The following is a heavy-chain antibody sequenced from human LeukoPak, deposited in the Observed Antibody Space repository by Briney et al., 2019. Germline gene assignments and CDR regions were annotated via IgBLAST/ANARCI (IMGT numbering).Heavy chain of an antibody. CDR3: ARDFRATSGRAIIDY. V-gene: IGHV3-33*01. CDR1: GFTFSSCG. D-gene: IGHD1-26*01. Sequence: PGGSLRLSCSASGFTFSSCGMHWVRRAPGKGLEWVAFIWYDGSNKFYTDSVKGRFTISRDNAKDTLYLQMNSLRAEDTAVYYCARDFRATSGRAIIDYWGQGSLVTVSS. CDR2: IWYDGSNK. J-gene: IGHJ4*02.